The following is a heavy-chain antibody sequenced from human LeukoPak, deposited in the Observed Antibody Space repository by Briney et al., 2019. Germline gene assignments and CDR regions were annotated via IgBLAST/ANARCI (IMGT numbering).Heavy chain of an antibody. J-gene: IGHJ4*02. D-gene: IGHD4-23*01. V-gene: IGHV1-69*13. CDR3: ARGATMTTVVTPYFDY. CDR1: GGTFSSYA. CDR2: IIPIFGTA. Sequence: SVKVSCKASGGTFSSYAISWVRQAPGQGLEWMGGIIPIFGTANCAQKFQGRVTITADESTSTAYMELSSLRSEDTAVYYCARGATMTTVVTPYFDYWGQGTLVTVSS.